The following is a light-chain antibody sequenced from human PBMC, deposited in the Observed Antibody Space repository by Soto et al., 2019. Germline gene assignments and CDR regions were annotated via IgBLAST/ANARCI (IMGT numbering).Light chain of an antibody. V-gene: IGLV2-14*03. CDR2: DVN. CDR3: TSWTTSTTMI. Sequence: QSALTQPASVSGSPGQSITISCTGTSSDIGAYNYVSWYQQHPGKAPKLMIYDVNIRPSGVSNRFSGSKSGNTASLTISGLQAEDEADYYCTSWTTSTTMIFGGGTKHTVL. J-gene: IGLJ2*01. CDR1: SSDIGAYNY.